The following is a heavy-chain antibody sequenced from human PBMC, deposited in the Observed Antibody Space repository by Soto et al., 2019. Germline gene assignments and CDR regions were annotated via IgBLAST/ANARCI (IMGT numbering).Heavy chain of an antibody. CDR1: GFTFSNNL. J-gene: IGHJ6*02. V-gene: IGHV3-74*01. D-gene: IGHD3-9*01. CDR2: ISSDGRST. CDR3: ARDNYYDILTGYRDYGMDV. Sequence: GGSLRLSCAASGFTFSNNLMHWVRQAPGKGLVWVSHISSDGRSTTYADSVRGRFTISRDNAKNSLYLQMNSLTDEDTAVYYCARDNYYDILTGYRDYGMDVWGQGTTVTVSS.